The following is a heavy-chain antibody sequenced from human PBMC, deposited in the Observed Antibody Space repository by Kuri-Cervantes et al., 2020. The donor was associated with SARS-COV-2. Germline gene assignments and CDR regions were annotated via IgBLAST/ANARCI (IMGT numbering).Heavy chain of an antibody. CDR2: IYETGST. Sequence: GSLRLSCTVSGGSITSSSYYWGWIRQPPGKGREWIGSIYETGSTYYNPSLKSRVTIAVDTSKNQFSVKLSPVTAADTAVYDCARSWEDYYGSGSYPTFDYWGQGTLVTVSS. D-gene: IGHD3-10*01. V-gene: IGHV4-39*01. J-gene: IGHJ4*02. CDR1: GGSITSSSYY. CDR3: ARSWEDYYGSGSYPTFDY.